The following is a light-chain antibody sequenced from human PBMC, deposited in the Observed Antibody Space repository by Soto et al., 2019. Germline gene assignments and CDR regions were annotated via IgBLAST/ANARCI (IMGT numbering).Light chain of an antibody. CDR3: LVYYDGAWV. CDR2: STS. CDR1: TGAVTSGYY. J-gene: IGLJ3*02. Sequence: QTVVTQEPSLTVSPGGTVTLTCASSTGAVTSGYYTNWFQQKPEQSPRPLIYSTSNKHSWTPARFSGSLLGDRAALTLSGVQPEDEADYYCLVYYDGAWVFGRGTKLTVL. V-gene: IGLV7-43*01.